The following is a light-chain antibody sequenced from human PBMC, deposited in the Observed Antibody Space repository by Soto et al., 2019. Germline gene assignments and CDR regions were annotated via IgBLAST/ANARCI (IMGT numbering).Light chain of an antibody. V-gene: IGKV1-9*01. Sequence: DIPLPQSPSFLSASVGDRVTITCRASQDISHYLAWYQQKPGKAPNLLIYVASTLQSGVPSRFSGRGSGTEFTLTISSLQPEDLETYYCQQLFSFPPTFGQGTRLEIK. CDR1: QDISHY. CDR3: QQLFSFPPT. CDR2: VAS. J-gene: IGKJ5*01.